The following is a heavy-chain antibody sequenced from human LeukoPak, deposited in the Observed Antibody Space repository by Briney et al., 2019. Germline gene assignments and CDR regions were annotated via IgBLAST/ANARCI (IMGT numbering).Heavy chain of an antibody. CDR3: ARRIVSVPAIQEGNWLDP. V-gene: IGHV4-4*02. D-gene: IGHD2-21*02. CDR1: GGSVTSTNW. J-gene: IGHJ5*02. Sequence: SETLSLTCDVSGGSVTSTNWWTWVRQPPGKGLEWIGEVHLDGRTNYNPSLKSRLIMSVDLPENHISLKLSSVTAADTAVYYCARRIVSVPAIQEGNWLDPWGQGTLVTVSS. CDR2: VHLDGRT.